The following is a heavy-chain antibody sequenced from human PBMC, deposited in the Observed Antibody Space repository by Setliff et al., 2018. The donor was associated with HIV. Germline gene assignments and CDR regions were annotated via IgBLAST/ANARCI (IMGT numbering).Heavy chain of an antibody. CDR3: SRGVEMATIFGY. CDR1: GFIFGDHT. J-gene: IGHJ4*02. D-gene: IGHD2-15*01. Sequence: PGGSLRLSCTGSGFIFGDHTMSWVRQAPGKGLEWVGFIRKKAYGGTTEYAASVKGRFTISRDDSKSIAYLQMNSLKTEDTAVYYCSRGVEMATIFGYWGQGALVTVYS. V-gene: IGHV3-49*04. CDR2: IRKKAYGGTT.